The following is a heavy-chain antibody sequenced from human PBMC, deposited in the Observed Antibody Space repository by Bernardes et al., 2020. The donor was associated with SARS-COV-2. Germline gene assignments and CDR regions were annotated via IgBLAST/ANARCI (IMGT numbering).Heavy chain of an antibody. J-gene: IGHJ5*02. V-gene: IGHV1-24*01. D-gene: IGHD1-1*01. CDR1: GYTLTELS. CDR3: ATANVVGTTSWFDP. Sequence: SVKVSCKVSGYTLTELSMHWVRQAPGKGLEWMGGFDPEDGETIYAQKFQGRVTMTEDTSTDTAYMELSSLRSEDTAVYYCATANVVGTTSWFDPWGQGTLVTVSS. CDR2: FDPEDGET.